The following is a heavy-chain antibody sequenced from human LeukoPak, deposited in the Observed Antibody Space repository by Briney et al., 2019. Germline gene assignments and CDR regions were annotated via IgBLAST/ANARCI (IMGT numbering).Heavy chain of an antibody. CDR1: GFTFSSYG. CDR3: AKDFRPAEPDYYYYMDV. V-gene: IGHV3-30*02. CDR2: IRYDGSNK. Sequence: PGGSLRLSCAASGFTFSSYGMHWVRQAPGKGLEWVAFIRYDGSNKYYADSVKGRFTISRDNSKNTLYLQMNSLRAEDTAVYYCAKDFRPAEPDYYYYMDVWGKGTTVTVSS. D-gene: IGHD2-2*01. J-gene: IGHJ6*03.